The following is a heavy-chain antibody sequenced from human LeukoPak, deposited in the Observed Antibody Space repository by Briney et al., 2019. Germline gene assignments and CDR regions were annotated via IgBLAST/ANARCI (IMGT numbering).Heavy chain of an antibody. D-gene: IGHD3-10*01. CDR3: ARMGGSESYSLDYYYYFYMDV. CDR1: GFTFDDYS. V-gene: IGHV3-20*04. CDR2: INWNGAST. J-gene: IGHJ6*03. Sequence: GGSLRLSCAASGFTFDDYSMSWVRQAPGKGLEWVSDINWNGASTGYADSVKGRFTISRDNAKNSLYLQMNSLRADDTALYFCARMGGSESYSLDYYYYFYMDVWGKGTTVTVSS.